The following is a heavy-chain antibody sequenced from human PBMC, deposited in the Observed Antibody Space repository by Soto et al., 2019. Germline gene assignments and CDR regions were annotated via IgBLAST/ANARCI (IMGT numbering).Heavy chain of an antibody. CDR1: GGSISGYY. D-gene: IGHD3-3*01. CDR3: ARLVFGVARHYYFHF. V-gene: IGHV4-59*08. J-gene: IGHJ4*02. Sequence: SETLSLICTVSGGSISGYYWSWIRQPRGKGLEWIGYIYYSGSTNYNPSLKSRVTISVDTSKNQFSLKLSSVTAADTAVYYCARLVFGVARHYYFHFWGQGALVTVSS. CDR2: IYYSGST.